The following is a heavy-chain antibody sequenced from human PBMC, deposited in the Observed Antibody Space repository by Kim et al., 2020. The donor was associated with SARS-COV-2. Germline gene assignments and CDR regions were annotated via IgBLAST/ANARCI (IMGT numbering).Heavy chain of an antibody. V-gene: IGHV1-18*01. Sequence: ASVKVSCKASGYTFTSYAISWVRQAPGQGLEWMGWLSVYNSNTNYAQKFRGRVTMTTDTSTSTAYMELGSLRSDDTAMYYCARGRGGDDVQADYWGQGTLGTVSP. CDR3: ARGRGGDDVQADY. CDR2: LSVYNSNT. D-gene: IGHD2-21*01. J-gene: IGHJ4*02. CDR1: GYTFTSYA.